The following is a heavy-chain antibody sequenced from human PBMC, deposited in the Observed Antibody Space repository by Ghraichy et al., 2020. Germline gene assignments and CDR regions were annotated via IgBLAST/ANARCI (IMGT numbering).Heavy chain of an antibody. V-gene: IGHV3-23*01. CDR1: GFTFSNYA. CDR2: IIGDGGTT. Sequence: GGSLRLSCAASGFTFSNYAMNRVRQAPGKGLEWVSGIIGDGGTTFHADSVRGRFTISRDNSKNTLYLQMNSLRVEDTAVYYCAKGYGMDVWGQGTTVTVSS. CDR3: AKGYGMDV. J-gene: IGHJ6*02. D-gene: IGHD2-15*01.